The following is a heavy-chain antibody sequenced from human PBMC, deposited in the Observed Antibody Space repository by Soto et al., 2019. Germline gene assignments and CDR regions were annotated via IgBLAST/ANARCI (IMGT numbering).Heavy chain of an antibody. CDR3: AGEYNWFDP. D-gene: IGHD1-20*01. J-gene: IGHJ5*02. V-gene: IGHV6-1*01. CDR2: TYYRSKWYN. Sequence: SETLFLTCAISGNRVSSSSAAWNWIRQSPSRGLEWLGRTYYRSKWYNDYAVSVKSRIIINPDTSKNQFSLHLNSVTPEDTAVYYCAGEYNWFDPWGQGTLVTVSS. CDR1: GNRVSSSSAA.